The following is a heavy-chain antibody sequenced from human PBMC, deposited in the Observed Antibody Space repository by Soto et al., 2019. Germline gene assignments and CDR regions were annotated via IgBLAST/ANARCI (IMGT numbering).Heavy chain of an antibody. J-gene: IGHJ4*02. D-gene: IGHD6-13*01. V-gene: IGHV4-61*01. Sequence: SETLSLNCTVSVCSVSSDSYYGSWIRQSPGKGLKWIGYIYYSGSTNYNPSLKSRVTISVDTSKNQFSLKLSSVTAADTVVYYCARDRSIAAAGTGYWGQGILVTVSS. CDR2: IYYSGST. CDR1: VCSVSSDSYY. CDR3: ARDRSIAAAGTGY.